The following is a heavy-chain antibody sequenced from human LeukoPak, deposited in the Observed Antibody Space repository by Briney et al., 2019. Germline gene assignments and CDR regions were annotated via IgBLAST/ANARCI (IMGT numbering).Heavy chain of an antibody. CDR1: SGSISSYY. J-gene: IGHJ4*02. D-gene: IGHD6-19*01. CDR2: MHYSGST. V-gene: IGHV4-59*08. Sequence: PSETLSLTCSVSSGSISSYYGGCFRQPPGKGLEWIGYMHYSGSTNYNPSLKSRVTISVDTSKNQFSLRLSSVTAADTAVYYCARHGGYSSGWYGVNWGQGTLVTVSS. CDR3: ARHGGYSSGWYGVN.